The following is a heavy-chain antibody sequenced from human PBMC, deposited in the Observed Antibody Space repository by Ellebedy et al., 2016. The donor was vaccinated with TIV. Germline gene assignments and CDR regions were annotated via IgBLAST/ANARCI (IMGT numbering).Heavy chain of an antibody. J-gene: IGHJ5*02. Sequence: GESLKISCAASEFTFRSYWMSWVRQAPGKGLEWVANIYQDGSQKYYVDSVKGRFTISRDNAKNSLYLQMNSLRVEDTAVYYCARRGSYGDYAVQINNWFDRWGQGTLVTV. V-gene: IGHV3-7*01. CDR2: IYQDGSQK. CDR1: EFTFRSYW. D-gene: IGHD4-17*01. CDR3: ARRGSYGDYAVQINNWFDR.